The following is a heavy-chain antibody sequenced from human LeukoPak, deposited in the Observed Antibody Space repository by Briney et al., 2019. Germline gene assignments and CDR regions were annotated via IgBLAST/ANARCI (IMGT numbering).Heavy chain of an antibody. CDR2: ISSSSTI. V-gene: IGHV3-48*02. CDR3: ARGRPHGNDY. D-gene: IGHD4-23*01. Sequence: GGSLRLSCAASGFTFSSYSMNWVRQAPGKGLEWVSYISSSSTIYYADSVKGRFTISRDNAKNSLYLQMNSLRDEDTAVYYCARGRPHGNDYWGQGTLVTVSS. CDR1: GFTFSSYS. J-gene: IGHJ4*02.